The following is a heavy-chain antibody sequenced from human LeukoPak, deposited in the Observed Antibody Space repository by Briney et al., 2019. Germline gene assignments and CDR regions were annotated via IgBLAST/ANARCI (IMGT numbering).Heavy chain of an antibody. CDR1: GFTFSGSA. D-gene: IGHD3-10*01. CDR3: TRARYYASGSYNWFDP. Sequence: GGSLKLPCAASGFTFSGSAMHWVRQASGKGLEWVGRIRSKANSYATAYAASVKGRFPISRDDSKNTAYLQMNSLQTEDTAVYYCTRARYYASGSYNWFDPWGQGTLATVSS. J-gene: IGHJ5*02. V-gene: IGHV3-73*01. CDR2: IRSKANSYAT.